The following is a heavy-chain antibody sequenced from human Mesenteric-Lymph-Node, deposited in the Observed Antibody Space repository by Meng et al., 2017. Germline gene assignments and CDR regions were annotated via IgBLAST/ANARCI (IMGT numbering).Heavy chain of an antibody. D-gene: IGHD1-14*01. Sequence: SETLSLTCAVSGGSISSSNWWSWVRQPPGKGLAWIGYIYYSGSTKYNPSLKSRVTISADTSKNQFSLNLSSVTAADTAVYYCARGASGVYKDAFDIWGQGTMVTVSS. J-gene: IGHJ3*02. CDR3: ARGASGVYKDAFDI. CDR2: IYYSGST. CDR1: GGSISSSNW. V-gene: IGHV4-4*02.